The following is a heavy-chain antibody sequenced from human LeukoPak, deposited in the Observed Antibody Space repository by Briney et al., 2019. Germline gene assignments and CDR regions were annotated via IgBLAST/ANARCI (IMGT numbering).Heavy chain of an antibody. Sequence: SETLSLTCAVSGVSISPYYWAWIRQPPGKGLEWIGYIHTSGSTYYNPSLKGRVTISVDTSKNQFSLKLSSVTAADTAVYYCASHFYGSGSWAFDYWGQGTLVTVSS. CDR3: ASHFYGSGSWAFDY. J-gene: IGHJ4*02. CDR2: IHTSGST. V-gene: IGHV4-4*09. CDR1: GVSISPYY. D-gene: IGHD3-10*01.